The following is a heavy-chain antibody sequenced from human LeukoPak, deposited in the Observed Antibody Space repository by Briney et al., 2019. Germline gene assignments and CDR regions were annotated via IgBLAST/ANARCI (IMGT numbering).Heavy chain of an antibody. D-gene: IGHD4/OR15-4a*01. CDR2: IYSGGTT. Sequence: PGGSLRLSCAASGFTASSTYMSWVRQAPGKGLEWVSVIYSGGTTYYADSVKGRFTISRDNSKNTLYLQMNSLRTEDTAVYYCARDLYDYGSYWGQGTLVTVSS. V-gene: IGHV3-66*01. CDR1: GFTASSTY. CDR3: ARDLYDYGSY. J-gene: IGHJ4*02.